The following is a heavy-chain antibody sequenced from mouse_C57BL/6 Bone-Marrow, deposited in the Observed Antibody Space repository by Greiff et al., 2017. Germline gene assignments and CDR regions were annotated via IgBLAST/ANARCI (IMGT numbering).Heavy chain of an antibody. CDR1: GFTFSDYG. CDR3: AREATDWYFDV. J-gene: IGHJ1*03. Sequence: EVKLMESGGGLVKPGGSLKLSCAASGFTFSDYGMHWVRQAPEKGLEWVAYIGSGSSTIYYADTVKGRFTISRDNAKNTLFLQMTSLRSEDTAMYYCAREATDWYFDVWGTGTTVTVSS. CDR2: IGSGSSTI. D-gene: IGHD1-1*01. V-gene: IGHV5-17*01.